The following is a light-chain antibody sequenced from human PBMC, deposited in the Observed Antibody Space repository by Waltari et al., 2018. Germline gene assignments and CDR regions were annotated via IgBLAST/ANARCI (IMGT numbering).Light chain of an antibody. Sequence: QSALTQPASVSGSPGQSITISCTGTSSDVGGYNYVSWYQQHPGKAPKLMIYDVSKRPSVVSNRFSGSKSGNTASLTISGLQAEDEADYYCCSYAGSVVFGGGTKLTVL. CDR1: SSDVGGYNY. J-gene: IGLJ2*01. CDR2: DVS. V-gene: IGLV2-23*02. CDR3: CSYAGSVV.